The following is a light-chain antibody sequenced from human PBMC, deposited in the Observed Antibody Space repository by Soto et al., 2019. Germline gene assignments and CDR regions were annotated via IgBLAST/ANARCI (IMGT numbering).Light chain of an antibody. CDR3: QHYAGSPT. CDR2: GAS. Sequence: IVLTQSPGTLSLSPGERATLSCRASQSVSSTYLVWYQQKPGQVPRLLIYGASNRATGIPDRFSGSGSGTDFTLTISRLEPDDFAVYYCQHYAGSPTFGPGTKVDIK. CDR1: QSVSSTY. J-gene: IGKJ3*01. V-gene: IGKV3-20*01.